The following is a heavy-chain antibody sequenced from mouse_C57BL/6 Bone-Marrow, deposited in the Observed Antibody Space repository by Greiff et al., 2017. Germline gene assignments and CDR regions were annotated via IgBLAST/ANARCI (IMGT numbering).Heavy chain of an antibody. Sequence: VQLQQSGAELVRPGASVKLSCTASGFNIKDDYMHWVKQRPEQGLEWIGWIDPENGDTEYASKFQGKATITADTSSNTAYLQLSSLTSEDTAVYYCTRGEYGYYGFAYWGQGTLVTVSA. CDR1: GFNIKDDY. CDR2: IDPENGDT. V-gene: IGHV14-4*01. D-gene: IGHD2-10*02. CDR3: TRGEYGYYGFAY. J-gene: IGHJ3*01.